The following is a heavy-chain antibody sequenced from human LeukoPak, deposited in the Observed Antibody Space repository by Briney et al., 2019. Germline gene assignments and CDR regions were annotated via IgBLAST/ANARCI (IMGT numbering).Heavy chain of an antibody. Sequence: GGSLRLSCAASGFAVSSNYMSWVRQAPGKGLEWVSIIYSGGITYYAESVKGRFTISRDNSKNTLYLQMNSLRAEDTAVYYCARKTSSWYFDLWGRGTLVTVSS. D-gene: IGHD2-2*01. CDR2: IYSGGIT. V-gene: IGHV3-66*01. CDR1: GFAVSSNY. CDR3: ARKTSSWYFDL. J-gene: IGHJ2*01.